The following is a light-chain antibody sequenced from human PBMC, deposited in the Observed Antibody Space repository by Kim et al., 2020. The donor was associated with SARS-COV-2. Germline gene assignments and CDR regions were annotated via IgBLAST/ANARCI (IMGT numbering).Light chain of an antibody. CDR3: QVWDNRSDHWD. Sequence: APGETARINCGGNNIGKKGVHWYQQKPGQAPLLIIYFDSDRPAGIPERFSGSNSGDTASLTISRVEAGDEADYFCQVWDNRSDHWDFGGGTQLTVL. V-gene: IGLV3-21*04. J-gene: IGLJ2*01. CDR1: NIGKKG. CDR2: FDS.